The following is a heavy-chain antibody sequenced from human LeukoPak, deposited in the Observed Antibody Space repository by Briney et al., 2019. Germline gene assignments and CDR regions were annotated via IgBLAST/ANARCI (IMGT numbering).Heavy chain of an antibody. CDR3: ARQAPGYSYGYVY. D-gene: IGHD5-18*01. CDR1: GGSISSSSYY. CDR2: IYFSGSS. V-gene: IGHV4-39*01. J-gene: IGHJ4*02. Sequence: SETLSLTCTVSGGSISSSSYYWGWIRQPPGKGLEWIGSIYFSGSSYYNPSLKSRVTISVDTSKNHFSLKLSSVTAADTAVYYYARQAPGYSYGYVYWGQGTLVTVSS.